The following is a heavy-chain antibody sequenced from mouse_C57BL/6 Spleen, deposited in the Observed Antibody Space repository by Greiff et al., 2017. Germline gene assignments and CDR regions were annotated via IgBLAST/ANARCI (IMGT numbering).Heavy chain of an antibody. CDR1: GFSLTSYG. D-gene: IGHD1-1*01. CDR2: IWRGGST. Sequence: VKLVESGPGLVQPSQSLSITCTVSGFSLTSYGVHWVRQSPGKGLEWLGVIWRGGSTDYNAAFMSRLSITKDNSKSQVFFKMNSLQADDTAIYYCAKRIYYGSGCYAMDYWGQGTSVTVSS. J-gene: IGHJ4*01. CDR3: AKRIYYGSGCYAMDY. V-gene: IGHV2-5*01.